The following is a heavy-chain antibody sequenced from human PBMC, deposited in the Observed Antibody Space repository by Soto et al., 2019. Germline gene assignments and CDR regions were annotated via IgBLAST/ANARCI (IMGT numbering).Heavy chain of an antibody. CDR2: ISSSGSTT. Sequence: GGSLRLSCAASGLTFNTYEMNWVRQAPGKGLEWVSYISSSGSTTYYADSVKGRFTISRDNAKNSLYLQMNSLRAEDTAIYYCAARSGGGGAFDIWGQGTMVTVSS. J-gene: IGHJ3*02. V-gene: IGHV3-48*03. D-gene: IGHD3-10*01. CDR3: AARSGGGGAFDI. CDR1: GLTFNTYE.